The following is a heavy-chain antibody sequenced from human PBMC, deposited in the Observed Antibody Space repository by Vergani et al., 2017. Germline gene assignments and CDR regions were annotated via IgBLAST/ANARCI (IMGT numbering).Heavy chain of an antibody. J-gene: IGHJ4*02. CDR2: IYPGDSDT. D-gene: IGHD6-19*01. Sequence: EVQLVQSGAEVKKPGESLKISCKGSGYSFTRYWIGWVRQMPGKGLEWMGIIYPGDSDTRYSPSFQGQVTISADKSISTAYLQWSSLKASDTAMYYCARHSSGWLSNNYFDYWGQGTLVTVSS. CDR3: ARHSSGWLSNNYFDY. CDR1: GYSFTRYW. V-gene: IGHV5-51*01.